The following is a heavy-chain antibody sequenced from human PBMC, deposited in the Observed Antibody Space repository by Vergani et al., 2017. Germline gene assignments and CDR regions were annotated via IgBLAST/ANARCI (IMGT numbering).Heavy chain of an antibody. V-gene: IGHV4-31*03. Sequence: QVQLQESGPGLVKPSQTLSLTCTVSGGSISSGGYYWSWIRQHPGKGLEWIGYIHYSGSDYYNPSLKSRITISVDTSKNQFSLKLSSVTAADTAVYYCARAATNFDGWGSYWNETVSRLFDYWGQGTLVTVSS. CDR2: IHYSGSD. D-gene: IGHD3-10*01. J-gene: IGHJ4*02. CDR1: GGSISSGGYY. CDR3: ARAATNFDGWGSYWNETVSRLFDY.